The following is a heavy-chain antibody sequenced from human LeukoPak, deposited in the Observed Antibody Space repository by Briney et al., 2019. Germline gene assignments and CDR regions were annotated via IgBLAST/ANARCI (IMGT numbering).Heavy chain of an antibody. D-gene: IGHD3-10*01. Sequence: PGGSLRLSCAASRFTFSGFWMSWVRQAPGKGLECIGSMYFNGSTFYNPSLRSRLTISVDTSKNQFSLKLSSVTAADTAVYFCATGRAYLRYWGQGTLVTVSS. CDR2: MYFNGST. CDR1: RFTFSGFW. J-gene: IGHJ4*02. V-gene: IGHV4-38-2*01. CDR3: ATGRAYLRY.